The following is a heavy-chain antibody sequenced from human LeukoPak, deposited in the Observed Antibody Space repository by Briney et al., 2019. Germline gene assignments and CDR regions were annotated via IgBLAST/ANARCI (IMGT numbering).Heavy chain of an antibody. CDR1: GFTFSSYA. J-gene: IGHJ4*02. CDR3: ATLRDSSLFDY. CDR2: ISGSGGST. V-gene: IGHV3-23*01. Sequence: GGSLRLSCAASGFTFSSYAMSWVRQAPGKGLEWVSAISGSGGSTYYADSVKGRFTISRDNSKNTLYLQMSSLRAEDTAVYYCATLRDSSLFDYWGQGTLVTVSS. D-gene: IGHD5-18*01.